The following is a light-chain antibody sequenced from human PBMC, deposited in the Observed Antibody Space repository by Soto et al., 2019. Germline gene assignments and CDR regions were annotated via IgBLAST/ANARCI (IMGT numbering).Light chain of an antibody. CDR1: SSNIGAGYD. J-gene: IGLJ2*01. CDR3: QTYDTGVSGSI. Sequence: QSALTQPPSVSGAPGQRVALSCAGTSSNIGAGYDVHWYQHLPGTAPKLLIFSNINRPAGVPDRFSGSKSGTSASLAITGLQAADEGYYYCQTYDTGVSGSIFGGGTKLTV. V-gene: IGLV1-40*01. CDR2: SNI.